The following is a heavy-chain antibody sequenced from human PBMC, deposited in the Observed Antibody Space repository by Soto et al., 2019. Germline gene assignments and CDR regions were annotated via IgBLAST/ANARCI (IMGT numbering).Heavy chain of an antibody. CDR2: IWYDGSNK. CDR3: ARGYYYGSGSYYPLGY. J-gene: IGHJ4*02. Sequence: QVQLVESGGGVVQPGRSLRLSCAASGFTFSSYGMHWVRQAPGKGLEWVAVIWYDGSNKYYADSVKGRFTISRDNSKNTLYLQMNSLRAEDTAVYYCARGYYYGSGSYYPLGYWGQGTLVTVSS. CDR1: GFTFSSYG. V-gene: IGHV3-33*01. D-gene: IGHD3-10*01.